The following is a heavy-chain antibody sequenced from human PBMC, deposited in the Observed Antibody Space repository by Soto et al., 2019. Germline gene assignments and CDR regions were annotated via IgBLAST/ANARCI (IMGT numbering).Heavy chain of an antibody. Sequence: GGSLRLSCAAPGFTFTSYWIHWVRQAPGKGLLWMSRIKGDETTSSYADSVKGRFTISRDNPKNTVYLQMNSLRAEDTAVYYCARGAFGSYYVDYWGQGTLVTVSS. CDR3: ARGAFGSYYVDY. V-gene: IGHV3-74*01. D-gene: IGHD3-10*01. CDR2: IKGDETTS. CDR1: GFTFTSYW. J-gene: IGHJ4*02.